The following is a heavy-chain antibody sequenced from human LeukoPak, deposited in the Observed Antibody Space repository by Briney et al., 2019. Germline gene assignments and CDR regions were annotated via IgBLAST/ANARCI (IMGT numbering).Heavy chain of an antibody. CDR2: IYTSGST. Sequence: SETLSLTCTVSGGSISSGSYYWSWIRQPAGKGLEWIGRIYTSGSTNYNPSLKSRVTISVDTSKNQFSLKLSSVTAADTAVYYCARDRRITMVRGGGNWFDPWGQGTLVTVSS. D-gene: IGHD3-10*01. CDR1: GGSISSGSYY. V-gene: IGHV4-61*02. J-gene: IGHJ5*02. CDR3: ARDRRITMVRGGGNWFDP.